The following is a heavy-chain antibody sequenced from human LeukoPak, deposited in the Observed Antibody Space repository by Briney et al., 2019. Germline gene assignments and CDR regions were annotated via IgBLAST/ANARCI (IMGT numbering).Heavy chain of an antibody. CDR1: GFTFSSYG. CDR2: IRYDGSNK. D-gene: IGHD5-12*01. Sequence: GGSLRLSCAASGFTFSSYGMHWVRQAPGKGLEWVAFIRYDGSNKYYADSVKGRFTISRDNAKNSLYLQMNSLRAEDTAVYYCARDGDIVATYFDYWGQGTLVTVSS. CDR3: ARDGDIVATYFDY. V-gene: IGHV3-30*02. J-gene: IGHJ4*02.